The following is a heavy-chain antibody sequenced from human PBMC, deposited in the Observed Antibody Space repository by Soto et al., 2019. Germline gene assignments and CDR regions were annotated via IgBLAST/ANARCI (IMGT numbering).Heavy chain of an antibody. V-gene: IGHV1-8*01. Sequence: ASVKVSCNASGYTFTTYDINWVRQAPGQGLEWLGWLDPNSGSTGYAQNFHGRITMTRNISRNTAHTELRSLQSEDTAVFYCARERNFHFRRKSLDLWGQGATVTVSS. CDR3: ARERNFHFRRKSLDL. D-gene: IGHD3-3*02. CDR2: LDPNSGST. CDR1: GYTFTTYD. J-gene: IGHJ6*02.